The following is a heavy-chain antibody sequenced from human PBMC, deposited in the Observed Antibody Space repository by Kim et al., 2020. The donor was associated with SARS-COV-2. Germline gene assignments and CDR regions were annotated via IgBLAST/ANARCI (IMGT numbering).Heavy chain of an antibody. J-gene: IGHJ6*02. V-gene: IGHV4-4*08. CDR3: ASSPLYDDYYGDYYFGMDV. D-gene: IGHD1-26*01. Sequence: KSRVTISADTSKNQFSLKLTSVTAADTAVYYCASSPLYDDYYGDYYFGMDVWGQGTTVTVSS.